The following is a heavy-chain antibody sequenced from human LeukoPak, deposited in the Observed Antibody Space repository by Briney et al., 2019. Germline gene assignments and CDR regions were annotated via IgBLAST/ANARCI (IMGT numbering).Heavy chain of an antibody. Sequence: GAPVKVSCKASGYTFTSCDINWVRQATGQGLEWMGWMNPNSGNTGYAQKFQGRVTMTRNTSISTACMELSSLRSEDTAVYYCARAQRRYSSGCFPYWGQGTLVTVSS. CDR1: GYTFTSCD. D-gene: IGHD6-19*01. J-gene: IGHJ4*02. CDR2: MNPNSGNT. V-gene: IGHV1-8*01. CDR3: ARAQRRYSSGCFPY.